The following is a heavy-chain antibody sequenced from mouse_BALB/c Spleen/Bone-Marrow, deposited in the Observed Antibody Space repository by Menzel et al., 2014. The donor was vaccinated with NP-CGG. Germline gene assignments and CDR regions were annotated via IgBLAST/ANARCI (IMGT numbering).Heavy chain of an antibody. CDR3: ARHAYYDQTEVSFVY. V-gene: IGHV5-9-2*01. J-gene: IGHJ3*01. CDR2: ISGGGSYT. CDR1: GFGFNSYG. Sequence: EVKLMESGGGLVKSGGSLKLSCAASGFGFNSYGMSWVRQTPEKRLEWVATISGGGSYTFYPDSVKGRFTISRDNAKNNLYLQLSSLRSEDTALYYCARHAYYDQTEVSFVYWSQGTLVTVSA. D-gene: IGHD2-4*01.